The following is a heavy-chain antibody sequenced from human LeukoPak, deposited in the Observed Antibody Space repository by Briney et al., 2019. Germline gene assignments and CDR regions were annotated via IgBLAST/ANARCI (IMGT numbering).Heavy chain of an antibody. Sequence: GASVKVSCKASGYTFTSYGISWVRQAPGQGLEWMGWISAYNGNTNYAQKLQGRVTMTTDTSTSTAYMELRSLRSDDTAVYYCARSAGLSIVGAPLSAFDIWGQGTMVTVSS. CDR3: ARSAGLSIVGAPLSAFDI. J-gene: IGHJ3*02. D-gene: IGHD1-26*01. CDR1: GYTFTSYG. V-gene: IGHV1-18*01. CDR2: ISAYNGNT.